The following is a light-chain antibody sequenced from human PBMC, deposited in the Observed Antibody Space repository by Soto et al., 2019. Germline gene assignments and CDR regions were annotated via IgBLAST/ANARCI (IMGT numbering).Light chain of an antibody. CDR3: SSYAGINNLL. J-gene: IGLJ3*02. V-gene: IGLV2-8*01. Sequence: QSALTQPPSASGSPGQSVAISCTRTSSDVGGFNYVSWYQQHPGKAPKLVIYDVTKRPSGVPDRFSGSKSGNTASLTVSGLQAEDEANYYCSSYAGINNLLFGGGTKLTVL. CDR2: DVT. CDR1: SSDVGGFNY.